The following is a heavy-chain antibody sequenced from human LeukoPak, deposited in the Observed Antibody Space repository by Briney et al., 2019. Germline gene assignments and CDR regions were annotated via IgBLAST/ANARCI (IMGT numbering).Heavy chain of an antibody. V-gene: IGHV4-39*01. CDR1: GGSISSSSYY. J-gene: IGHJ5*02. CDR2: IYYSGST. Sequence: SETLSLTCTVSGGSISSSSYYWGWIRQPPGKGLEWIGSIYYSGSTYYNPSLKSRVTISVDTSKNQFSLKLSSVTAADTAVYYCATLEDRSGYYNWFDPWGQGTLVTVSS. CDR3: ATLEDRSGYYNWFDP. D-gene: IGHD3-22*01.